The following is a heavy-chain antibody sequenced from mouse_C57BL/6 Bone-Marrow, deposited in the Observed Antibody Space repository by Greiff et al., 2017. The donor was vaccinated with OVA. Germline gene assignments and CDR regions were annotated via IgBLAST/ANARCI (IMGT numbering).Heavy chain of an antibody. D-gene: IGHD2-14*01. CDR3: TTCLVRDY. V-gene: IGHV14-4*01. CDR2: IDPENGDT. J-gene: IGHJ2*01. CDR1: GFNIKDDY. Sequence: EVQLQQSGAELVRPGASVKLSCTASGFNIKDDYMHWVKQRPEQGLEWIGWIDPENGDTEYASKFQGKATITADTSSNTAYLQLSSLTSEDTAVYYCTTCLVRDYWGKGTTLTVSS.